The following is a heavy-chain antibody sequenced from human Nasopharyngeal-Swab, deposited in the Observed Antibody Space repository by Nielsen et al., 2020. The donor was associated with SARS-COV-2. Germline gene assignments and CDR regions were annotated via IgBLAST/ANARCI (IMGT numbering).Heavy chain of an antibody. D-gene: IGHD4-11*01. Sequence: SETLSLTCTVSGGSVSSESYYWTCVRQSPGKGLDWIGYIYYSGSSSYNPSLKSRVTISVDMSKNQFSLKLTSVTAAGTAVYYCARDTVHYGMDVWGQGTTVTVSS. CDR2: IYYSGSS. V-gene: IGHV4-61*01. CDR1: GGSVSSESYY. J-gene: IGHJ6*02. CDR3: ARDTVHYGMDV.